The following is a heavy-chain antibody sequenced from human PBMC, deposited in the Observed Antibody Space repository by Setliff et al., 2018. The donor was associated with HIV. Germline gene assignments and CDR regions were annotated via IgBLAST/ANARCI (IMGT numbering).Heavy chain of an antibody. CDR1: GFTFSDCS. V-gene: IGHV3-33*06. D-gene: IGHD3-22*01. CDR2: IWYDGSNK. Sequence: PGGSLRLSCAASGFTFSDCSMNWVRQAPGKGLEWVALIWYDGSNKQYADSVKGRFTMSRDNSKNTLYLQMNSLRVEDTAIYYCAKAPGWLFLSHYWGQGTLVTVSS. J-gene: IGHJ4*02. CDR3: AKAPGWLFLSHY.